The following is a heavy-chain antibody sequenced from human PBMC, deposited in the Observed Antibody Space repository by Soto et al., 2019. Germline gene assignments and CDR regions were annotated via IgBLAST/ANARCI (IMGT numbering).Heavy chain of an antibody. CDR2: TDYSAST. V-gene: IGHV4-30-4*01. CDR3: VPSNWFDP. J-gene: IGHJ5*02. Sequence: TSVSLWLTGTPCGGCISIWGYNSRWSRQPPRKGLEWIGYTDYSASTYYNPSLNSRVTIAVDTSKNQFSLKLSSVTAADTGVYYCVPSNWFDPWGQGTLVTVSS. CDR1: GGCISIWGYN.